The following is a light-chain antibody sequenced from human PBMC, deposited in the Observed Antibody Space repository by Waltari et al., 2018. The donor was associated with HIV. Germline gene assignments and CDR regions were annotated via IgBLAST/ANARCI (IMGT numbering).Light chain of an antibody. CDR1: ISHLGRNF. V-gene: IGLV1-47*01. Sequence: QSVVTQPPSASGTPGPNLSIPCSGHISHLGRNFVLWYQQRPGTAPRPLIYRNEQRPAGVPDRFSGSKSATSASLAISGLRSEDEADYHCSTWDNSLSHWVFGGGTKVTVL. CDR3: STWDNSLSHWV. J-gene: IGLJ3*02. CDR2: RNE.